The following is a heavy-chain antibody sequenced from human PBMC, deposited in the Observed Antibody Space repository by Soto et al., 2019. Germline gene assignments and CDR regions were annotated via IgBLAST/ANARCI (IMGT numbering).Heavy chain of an antibody. V-gene: IGHV3-48*02. CDR1: GFTFSLYS. D-gene: IGHD3-10*01. J-gene: IGHJ6*02. CDR2: ISRSSTGI. CDR3: ARAVTWGLDG. Sequence: EVQLVESGGGLVQPGGSLRLSCAASGFTFSLYSMSWVRQAPGKGLEWVSYISRSSTGIHYADSVKGRFTISRDDATNSMHPQMNSLRDGDTAVYYCARAVTWGLDGGGQGTTVSISS.